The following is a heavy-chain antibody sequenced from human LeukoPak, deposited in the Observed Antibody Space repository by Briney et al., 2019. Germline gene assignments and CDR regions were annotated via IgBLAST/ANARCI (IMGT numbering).Heavy chain of an antibody. J-gene: IGHJ4*02. CDR3: ARAPSYYDYVWGSYRYPFDY. V-gene: IGHV3-21*01. D-gene: IGHD3-16*02. CDR1: GFTFSVYS. Sequence: GGSLRLSCAASGFTFSVYSMTWVRQAPGKGLEWVSSISSSSSYIYYADSVKGRFTISRDNAKNSLYLQMNSLRAEDTAVYYCARAPSYYDYVWGSYRYPFDYWGQGTLVTVSS. CDR2: ISSSSSYI.